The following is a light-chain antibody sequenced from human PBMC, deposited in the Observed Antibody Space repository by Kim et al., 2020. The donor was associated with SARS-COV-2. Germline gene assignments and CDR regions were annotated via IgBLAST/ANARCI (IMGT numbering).Light chain of an antibody. Sequence: SSELTQDPAVSVALGQTVRITCQGDSLRTYYASWYQQKPGQAPLLLISGKNIRTSGIPDRFSGSSSGSTASLTITAAQAEDEADYYCNSRWDSSDDHVLFGGGTQLTVL. CDR2: GKN. CDR3: NSRWDSSDDHVL. CDR1: SLRTYY. J-gene: IGLJ2*01. V-gene: IGLV3-19*01.